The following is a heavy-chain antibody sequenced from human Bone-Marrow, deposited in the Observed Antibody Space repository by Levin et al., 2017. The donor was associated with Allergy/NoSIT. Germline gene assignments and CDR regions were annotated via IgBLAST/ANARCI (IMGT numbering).Heavy chain of an antibody. CDR3: ANDRGY. Sequence: GGSLRLSCAASGFTLSGYWMNWVRQAPGKGLEWVSHIYSGGNTFYADSVKGRFTISRDSSKNTLFLQMNSLTAEDTAVYYCANDRGYWGQGTLVTVSS. CDR1: GFTLSGYW. J-gene: IGHJ4*02. CDR2: IYSGGNT. V-gene: IGHV3-66*01.